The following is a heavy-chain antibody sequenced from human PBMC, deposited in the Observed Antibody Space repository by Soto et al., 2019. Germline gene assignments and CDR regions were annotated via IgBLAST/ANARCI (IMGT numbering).Heavy chain of an antibody. CDR2: INAGNGNT. D-gene: IGHD2-21*02. CDR1: GYTFTSYA. CDR3: AMRIVLVTAPAY. J-gene: IGHJ4*02. V-gene: IGHV1-3*05. Sequence: QVQLVQSGAEEKKPGASVKVSCKASGYTFTSYAMHWVRQAPGQRLEWMGWINAGNGNTKYSQKFQGRVTITRDTSASTAYLALSRPRPEATAVHCCAMRIVLVTAPAYRRPRTLVTV.